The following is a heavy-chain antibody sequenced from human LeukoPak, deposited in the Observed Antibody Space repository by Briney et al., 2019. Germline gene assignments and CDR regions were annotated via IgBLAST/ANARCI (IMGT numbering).Heavy chain of an antibody. CDR2: IYHSGST. J-gene: IGHJ5*02. CDR3: ARDPSSSWYGLGWFDP. CDR1: GGSTSSRSYH. Sequence: SETLSLTCSVSGGSTSSRSYHWGWIRQPPGKGLEWIGSIYHSGSTYYNPSLKSRVTISVDTSKNQFSLKLSSVTAADTAVYYCARDPSSSWYGLGWFDPWGQGTLVTVSS. V-gene: IGHV4-39*07. D-gene: IGHD6-13*01.